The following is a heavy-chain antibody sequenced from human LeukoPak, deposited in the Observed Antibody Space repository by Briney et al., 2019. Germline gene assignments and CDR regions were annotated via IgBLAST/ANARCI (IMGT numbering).Heavy chain of an antibody. CDR3: ARGGLGRPGVGYSYYMDV. CDR2: INHSGST. J-gene: IGHJ6*03. V-gene: IGHV4-34*01. CDR1: GGSFSGYY. D-gene: IGHD7-27*01. Sequence: SETLSLTCAVYGGSFSGYYWSWIRQPPGKGLEWIGEINHSGSTNYNPSLKSRVTISVDTSKNQFSLKLSSVTAADTAVYYCARGGLGRPGVGYSYYMDVGGKGPTVTVSS.